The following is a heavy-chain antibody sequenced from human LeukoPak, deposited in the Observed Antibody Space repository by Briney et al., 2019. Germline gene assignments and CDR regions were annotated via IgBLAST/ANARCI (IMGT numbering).Heavy chain of an antibody. CDR1: AFSFSGYN. CDR2: ISSSSSTI. CDR3: AREEGDYYDSSGYFDY. D-gene: IGHD3-22*01. V-gene: IGHV3-48*01. Sequence: GGSLRLSCAASAFSFSGYNMNWVRQAPGKGLEWVSYISSSSSTIYYADSVKGRFTISRDNARNSLYLQMNSLRAEDTAVYYCAREEGDYYDSSGYFDYWGQGTLVTVSS. J-gene: IGHJ4*02.